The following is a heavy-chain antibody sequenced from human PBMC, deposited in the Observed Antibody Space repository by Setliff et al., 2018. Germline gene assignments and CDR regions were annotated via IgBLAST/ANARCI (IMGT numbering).Heavy chain of an antibody. V-gene: IGHV4-61*10. J-gene: IGHJ6*02. CDR1: GASLSSGSYY. CDR3: ARDRTAYSYGLDV. CDR2: IYHNGNT. D-gene: IGHD5-18*01. Sequence: SETLSLTCTVSGASLSSGSYYWSWIRQSAGKGLEWIGHIYHNGNTNFNPSLKSRVNMSVDTSKNQIALNLKSVTAADTAVYYCARDRTAYSYGLDVWGQGTTVTVSS.